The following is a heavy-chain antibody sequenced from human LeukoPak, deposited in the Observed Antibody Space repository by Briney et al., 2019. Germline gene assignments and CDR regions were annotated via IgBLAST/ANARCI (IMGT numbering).Heavy chain of an antibody. CDR1: GFTVSSNY. D-gene: IGHD3-22*01. Sequence: GGSLRLSCAASGFTVSSNYMSWVRQAPGKGLEWVSIIYSGGSTFYADSVKGRFTISRDNAKNSLYLQMNSLRAEDTAVYYCARDLFSSGYGSPWGQGTLVTVSS. CDR3: ARDLFSSGYGSP. J-gene: IGHJ4*02. CDR2: IYSGGST. V-gene: IGHV3-53*01.